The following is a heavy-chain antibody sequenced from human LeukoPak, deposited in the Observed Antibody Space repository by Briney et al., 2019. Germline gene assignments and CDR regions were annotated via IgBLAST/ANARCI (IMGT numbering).Heavy chain of an antibody. Sequence: SETLSLTCTVSGGSISSGGYYWSWIRQHPGKGLEWIGYIYYSGSTYYNPSLKSRVTISVDTSKNQFSLKLSSVTAADTAVYYCARGGGYCSSTSCYRSDAFDIWGQGTMVTVSS. V-gene: IGHV4-31*03. CDR2: IYYSGST. J-gene: IGHJ3*02. CDR1: GGSISSGGYY. D-gene: IGHD2-2*02. CDR3: ARGGGYCSSTSCYRSDAFDI.